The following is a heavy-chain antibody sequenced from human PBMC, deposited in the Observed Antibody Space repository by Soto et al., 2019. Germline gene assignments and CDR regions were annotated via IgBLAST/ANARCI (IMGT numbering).Heavy chain of an antibody. CDR2: IYSGGST. Sequence: EVQLVESGGGLVQPGGSLRLSCAASGFTVSSNYMSWVRQAPGKGLEWVSVIYSGGSTYYADSVKGRFTISRGNSKNTLYLQMNSLRAEDTAVYYCARGGVPAAKKGAFDIWGQGTMVTVSS. J-gene: IGHJ3*02. CDR1: GFTVSSNY. CDR3: ARGGVPAAKKGAFDI. D-gene: IGHD2-2*01. V-gene: IGHV3-66*01.